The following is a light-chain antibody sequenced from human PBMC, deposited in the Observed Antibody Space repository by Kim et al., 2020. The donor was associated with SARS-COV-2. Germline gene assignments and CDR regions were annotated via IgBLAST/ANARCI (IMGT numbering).Light chain of an antibody. J-gene: IGLJ2*01. CDR1: SLRSYY. V-gene: IGLV3-19*01. CDR3: NSRDSSAPVV. CDR2: GKN. Sequence: SSELTQDPAVSVALGQTVRITCQGDSLRSYYASWYQQKPGQAPVLVIYGKNNRPPGIPDRFSGSSSGNTASLTITGAQAEDEADYYCNSRDSSAPVVFGG.